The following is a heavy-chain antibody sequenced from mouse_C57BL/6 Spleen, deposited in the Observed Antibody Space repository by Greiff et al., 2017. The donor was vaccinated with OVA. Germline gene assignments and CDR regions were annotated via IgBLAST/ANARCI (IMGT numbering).Heavy chain of an antibody. J-gene: IGHJ3*01. CDR1: GFTFSDYG. V-gene: IGHV5-17*01. CDR3: AKNYYGSWFAY. CDR2: ISPGSSTI. Sequence: DVQLVESGGGLVKPGGSLKLSCAASGFTFSDYGMHWVRQAPEKGLEWVAYISPGSSTIYYAETVKGRVTITRDNAKNTLYLQMTSLRSEDTAMYYCAKNYYGSWFAYWGQGTLVTVSA. D-gene: IGHD1-1*01.